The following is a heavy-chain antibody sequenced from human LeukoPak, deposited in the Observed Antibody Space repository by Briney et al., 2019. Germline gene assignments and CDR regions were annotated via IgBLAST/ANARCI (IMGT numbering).Heavy chain of an antibody. CDR3: AKGGQVNLAVAMYYFDQ. J-gene: IGHJ4*02. CDR1: GFTFDDYP. D-gene: IGHD6-19*01. V-gene: IGHV3-9*01. CDR2: ISRDSGSI. Sequence: PGRSLRLSCAVSGFTFDDYPMHWVRQAPGKGLEWVSGISRDSGSIGYADSVKGRFTISRDNAKNSLYLQMNSLRAEDTALYYCAKGGQVNLAVAMYYFDQWGQGTLVTVSS.